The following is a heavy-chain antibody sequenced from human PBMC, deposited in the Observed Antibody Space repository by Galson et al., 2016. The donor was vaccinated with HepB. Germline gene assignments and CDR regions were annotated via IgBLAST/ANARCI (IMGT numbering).Heavy chain of an antibody. CDR1: GYTFTGYY. CDR2: INPNSGGT. Sequence: SVKVSCKASGYTFTGYYMHWVRQAPGQGLEWMGRINPNSGGTNYAQKFQGRVTMTRDTSLSTAYMELSRLKSDDTAVYYCARDGYSSSWYSHTAGYYYGMDVWGQGTTVTVSS. D-gene: IGHD6-13*01. CDR3: ARDGYSSSWYSHTAGYYYGMDV. J-gene: IGHJ6*02. V-gene: IGHV1-2*06.